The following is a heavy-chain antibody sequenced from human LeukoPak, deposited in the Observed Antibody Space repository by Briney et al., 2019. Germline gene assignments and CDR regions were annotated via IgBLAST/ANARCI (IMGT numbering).Heavy chain of an antibody. CDR3: ARAIRNQLLSDH. V-gene: IGHV1-46*01. J-gene: IGHJ4*02. CDR1: GYTFTKYF. D-gene: IGHD2-2*01. Sequence: GASVKVSCKASGYTFTKYFLHWVRQAPGQGLEWMGIINVNGGSTSSAQSFQGRITMTEDTSTDTAYMELSSLISEDTAVYYCARAIRNQLLSDHWGPGTLVTVSS. CDR2: INVNGGST.